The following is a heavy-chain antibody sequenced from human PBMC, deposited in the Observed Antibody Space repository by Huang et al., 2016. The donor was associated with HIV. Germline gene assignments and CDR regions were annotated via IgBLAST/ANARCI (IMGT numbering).Heavy chain of an antibody. CDR3: ARKGRDDFWSGYPDY. CDR2: ISSTGNTR. J-gene: IGHJ4*02. D-gene: IGHD3-3*01. CDR1: GFTFSDYY. V-gene: IGHV3-11*04. Sequence: QVQLVESGGGLVKPGGSLRLSCAASGFTFSDYYMSWIRQAPGKGLEWVSYISSTGNTRYYPDSVKGRCTISRDNAKNSLFLQMNSLRAEDTAIYYCARKGRDDFWSGYPDYWGQGTLVTVSS.